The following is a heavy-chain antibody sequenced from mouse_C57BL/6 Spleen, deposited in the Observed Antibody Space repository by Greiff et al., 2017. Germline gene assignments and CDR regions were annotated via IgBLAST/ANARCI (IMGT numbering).Heavy chain of an antibody. CDR2: IYPGSGNT. D-gene: IGHD2-1*01. CDR3: ASYGNYLAWFAY. V-gene: IGHV1-66*01. J-gene: IGHJ3*01. Sequence: VQLQQSGPELVKPGASVKISCKASGYSFTSYYIHWVKQRPGQGLEWIGWIYPGSGNTKYNEKFKGKATLTADTSSSTAYMQLSSLTAEDSAVYYCASYGNYLAWFAYWGQGTLVTVSA. CDR1: GYSFTSYY.